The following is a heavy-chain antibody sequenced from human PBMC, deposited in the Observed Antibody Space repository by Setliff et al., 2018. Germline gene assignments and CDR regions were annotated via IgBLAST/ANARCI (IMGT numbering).Heavy chain of an antibody. CDR3: STELGE. CDR2: IKEDGSEK. Sequence: WIRQPPGKGLEWVANIKEDGSEKNYVDSVRGRFTVSRDNAKNSLYLQMNSLRVEDTGVYYCSTELGEWGQGTPVTVSS. V-gene: IGHV3-7*01. J-gene: IGHJ4*02. D-gene: IGHD3-16*01.